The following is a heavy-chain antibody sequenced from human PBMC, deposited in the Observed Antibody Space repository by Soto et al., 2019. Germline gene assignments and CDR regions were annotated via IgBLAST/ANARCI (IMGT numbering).Heavy chain of an antibody. V-gene: IGHV4-31*03. D-gene: IGHD5-12*01. CDR2: IYRSGST. J-gene: IGHJ4*02. Sequence: PSETLSLTCNVSGGSISSGDYYWSWVRQHPGKGLEWIGYIYRSGSTYYNPSLKSRITISLDTSQNQFSLKLTSVTAADTAVYFCARDHYSDYQLDSWGQGTLVTVSS. CDR3: ARDHYSDYQLDS. CDR1: GGSISSGDYY.